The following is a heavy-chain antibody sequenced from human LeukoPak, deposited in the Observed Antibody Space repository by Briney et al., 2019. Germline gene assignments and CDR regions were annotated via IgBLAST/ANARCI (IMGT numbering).Heavy chain of an antibody. CDR2: IKSRVDGGTT. CDR3: TRVRATTAGAFDI. V-gene: IGHV3-15*01. Sequence: GGSLRLSCVVSEFGVTTYYMHWVRQAPGKGLEWVGRIKSRVDGGTTDYAAPVKDRFTISRDDAKSTLYLQMNTLKAEDTAVYYCTRVRATTAGAFDIWGQGTMVTVSS. D-gene: IGHD1-26*01. J-gene: IGHJ3*02. CDR1: EFGVTTYY.